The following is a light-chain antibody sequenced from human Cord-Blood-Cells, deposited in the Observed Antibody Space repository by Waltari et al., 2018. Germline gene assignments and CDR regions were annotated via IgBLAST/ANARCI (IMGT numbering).Light chain of an antibody. CDR3: SSYAGSNNYVV. CDR2: EVS. V-gene: IGLV2-8*01. CDR1: SSDVGGYNY. Sequence: QSALTQPPSASGSPGQSVTISCTGTSSDVGGYNYVSCYQQHPGKDPNLMIYEVSKPPSGVPHRFSGSKSGNTASPTVFGLQAEDEADYYCSSYAGSNNYVVFGGGTKLTVL. J-gene: IGLJ2*01.